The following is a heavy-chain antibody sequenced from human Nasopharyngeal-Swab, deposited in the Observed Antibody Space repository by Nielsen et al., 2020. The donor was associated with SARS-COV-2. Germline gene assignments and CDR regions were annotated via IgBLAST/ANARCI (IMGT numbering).Heavy chain of an antibody. Sequence: SYTLSLTCTVSGGSISSSSYYWGWIRQHPRKGLEWIGYIYYSGSTYYNPSLKSRVTISVDTSKNQFSLKLSSVTAADTAVYYCARVLTRNLVVALVLDAFDIWGQGTMVTVSS. D-gene: IGHD2-15*01. CDR1: GGSISSSSYY. CDR3: ARVLTRNLVVALVLDAFDI. J-gene: IGHJ3*02. CDR2: IYYSGST. V-gene: IGHV4-31*03.